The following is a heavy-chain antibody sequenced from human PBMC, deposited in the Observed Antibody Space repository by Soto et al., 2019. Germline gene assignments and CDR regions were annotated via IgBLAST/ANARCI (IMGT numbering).Heavy chain of an antibody. CDR2: ISGSGGST. CDR3: AKGDGDYESYYYYYYYMDV. J-gene: IGHJ6*03. D-gene: IGHD4-17*01. CDR1: GFTFSSYA. V-gene: IGHV3-23*01. Sequence: GGSLRLSCAASGFTFSSYAMSWVRQAPGKGLEWVSAISGSGGSTYYADSVKGRLTISRDNSKNTLYLQMNSLRAEDTAVYYCAKGDGDYESYYYYYYYMDVWGKGTTVTVSS.